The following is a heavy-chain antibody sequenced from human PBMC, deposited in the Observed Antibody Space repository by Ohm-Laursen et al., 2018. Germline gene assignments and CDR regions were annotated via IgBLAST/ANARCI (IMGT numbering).Heavy chain of an antibody. Sequence: GSLRLSCSASGFSVSNNYLIWVRQAPGKGLEWVSLIYSGGSTYYADSVKGRFTISRDNSKNTLYLQMNSLRAEDTAVYYCAKIRSSGYYRFDYWGQGTLVTVSS. CDR1: GFSVSNNY. CDR3: AKIRSSGYYRFDY. J-gene: IGHJ4*02. V-gene: IGHV3-53*01. CDR2: IYSGGST. D-gene: IGHD3-22*01.